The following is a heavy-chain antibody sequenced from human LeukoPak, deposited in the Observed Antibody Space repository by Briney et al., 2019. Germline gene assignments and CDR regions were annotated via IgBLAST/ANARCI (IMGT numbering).Heavy chain of an antibody. CDR2: IYYSGST. D-gene: IGHD4-17*01. CDR3: ARQGYADFSSRPFDY. CDR1: GYSISSGYY. Sequence: SGTLSLTCTVSGYSISSGYYWGWIRQPPGKGLEWIGSIYYSGSTYYNPSLKSRVTISVDTSKNQFSLKLSSVTAADTAMYFCARQGYADFSSRPFDYWGQGTLVTVSS. V-gene: IGHV4-38-2*02. J-gene: IGHJ4*02.